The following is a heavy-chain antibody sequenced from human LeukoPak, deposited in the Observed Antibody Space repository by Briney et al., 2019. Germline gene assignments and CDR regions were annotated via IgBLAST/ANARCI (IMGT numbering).Heavy chain of an antibody. CDR2: VHPDSENA. CDR1: GYTFTIYD. D-gene: IGHD2-21*02. J-gene: IGHJ3*01. Sequence: ASVTVSLTSSGYTFTIYDINWVCQAPAQGLGWVGWVHPDSENAGHAQKFQGRVTMTWDTSITTAYMELSSLRSEDTAVYYCARRRCGGDCYSDGFDDWGQGTVVTVSS. CDR3: ARRRCGGDCYSDGFDD. V-gene: IGHV1-8*01.